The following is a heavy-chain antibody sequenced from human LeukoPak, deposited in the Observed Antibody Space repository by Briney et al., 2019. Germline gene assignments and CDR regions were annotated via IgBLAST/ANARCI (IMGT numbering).Heavy chain of an antibody. V-gene: IGHV4-39*01. D-gene: IGHD3-10*01. CDR2: IYFSGGT. CDR3: ARQRRGVTRARVSWFDP. J-gene: IGHJ5*02. Sequence: SETLSLTCTVSGDSISSSNCYWGWIRQPPGKGLEWIGSIYFSGGTYYNASLKSRVTISVDTSKNQFSLKLSSVTAADTAVYYCARQRRGVTRARVSWFDPWDQGTLVTVSS. CDR1: GDSISSSNCY.